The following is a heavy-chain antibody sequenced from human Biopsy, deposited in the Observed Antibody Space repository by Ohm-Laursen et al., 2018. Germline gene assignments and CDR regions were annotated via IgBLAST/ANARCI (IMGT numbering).Heavy chain of an antibody. Sequence: GTLSLTCTVSGASISNYYWSWIRQPPGKRLEWIGFIYSSGSTNYNPSLKSRVTLSMDPSKRPFSLKLSFVTAADTAVYYCARWTPEYDSSRYYLDAFDIWGQGTKVTVSS. CDR3: ARWTPEYDSSRYYLDAFDI. CDR2: IYSSGST. CDR1: GASISNYY. J-gene: IGHJ3*02. V-gene: IGHV4-59*12. D-gene: IGHD3-22*01.